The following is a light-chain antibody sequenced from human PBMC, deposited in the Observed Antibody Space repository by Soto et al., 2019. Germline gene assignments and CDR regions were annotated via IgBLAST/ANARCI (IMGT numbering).Light chain of an antibody. Sequence: QSALTQPPSVSGSPGQSVTISCSGTSSDIGGYSFVSWYQQHPGNTPKLIIYDVRNRPSGVPDRFSGSKSGNTASLTISGLRAEDGADYYCCSYAGTFSVIFGGGTKLTVL. CDR1: SSDIGGYSF. CDR2: DVR. CDR3: CSYAGTFSVI. V-gene: IGLV2-11*01. J-gene: IGLJ2*01.